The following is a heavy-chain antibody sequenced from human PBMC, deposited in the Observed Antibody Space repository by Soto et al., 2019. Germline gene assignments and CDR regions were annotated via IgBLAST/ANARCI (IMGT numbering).Heavy chain of an antibody. CDR2: IKSKAHGGTT. Sequence: EVQLEESGGGLIKPGESLTLSCAASDFILSDAWMKWVRQAPGKGLEWVGRIKSKAHGGTTDYAAPLKGRFTILRDDSKNTLYLQMNSLQTEDTAMSYCASYRDSSGLRRYDYWGQGALVTVSS. CDR3: ASYRDSSGLRRYDY. V-gene: IGHV3-15*07. D-gene: IGHD3-22*01. CDR1: DFILSDAW. J-gene: IGHJ4*02.